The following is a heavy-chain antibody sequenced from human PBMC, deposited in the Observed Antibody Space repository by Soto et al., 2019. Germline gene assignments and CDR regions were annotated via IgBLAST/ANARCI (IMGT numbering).Heavy chain of an antibody. CDR2: INAGNGNT. CDR1: GYTFTSYA. D-gene: IGHD3-3*01. Sequence: ASVKVSCKASGYTFTSYAMHWVRQAPGQRLERMGWINAGNGNTKYSQKFQGRVTITRDTSASTAYMELSSLRSEDTAVYYCARDTIFGVASFDYWGQGTLVTVSS. V-gene: IGHV1-3*01. CDR3: ARDTIFGVASFDY. J-gene: IGHJ4*02.